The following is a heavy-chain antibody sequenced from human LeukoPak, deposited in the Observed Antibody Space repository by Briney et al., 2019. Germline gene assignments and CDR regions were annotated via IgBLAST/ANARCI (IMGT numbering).Heavy chain of an antibody. J-gene: IGHJ4*02. CDR2: IHGSGGTT. CDR3: AKDLTIFGVASDY. CDR1: GLTFSSYA. Sequence: GGSLRLSCAASGLTFSSYAMSWVRQAPGKGLEWVSTIHGSGGTTHYADSVKGRFTISRDNSKNTLYLQMNSLRAEDTAVYYCAKDLTIFGVASDYWGQGTLVTVSS. D-gene: IGHD3-3*01. V-gene: IGHV3-23*01.